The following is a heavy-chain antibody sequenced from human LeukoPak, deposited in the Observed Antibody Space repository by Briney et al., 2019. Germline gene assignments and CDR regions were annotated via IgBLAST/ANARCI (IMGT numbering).Heavy chain of an antibody. D-gene: IGHD1-26*01. CDR1: GGSISSYY. J-gene: IGHJ4*02. V-gene: IGHV4-4*07. CDR3: ARVHVGTAYFDY. Sequence: SETLSLTCSVSGGSISSYYWSWIRQPAGKGLEWIGRVYTSGSTNYNSSLKSRVTMSVDTSKNQFSLRLSSVTAADTAVYYCARVHVGTAYFDYWGQGTLVTVSS. CDR2: VYTSGST.